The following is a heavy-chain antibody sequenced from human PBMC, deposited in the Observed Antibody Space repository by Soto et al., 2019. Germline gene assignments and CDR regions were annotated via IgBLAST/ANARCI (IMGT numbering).Heavy chain of an antibody. J-gene: IGHJ5*02. V-gene: IGHV3-21*01. CDR1: GFTLSSYS. CDR3: ARSRGSSAPYNWFDP. Sequence: GGSLRLSCAASGFTLSSYSMNWVRQAPGKGLEWVSSISSSSSYIDYADSVKGRFTISRDNAKNSLYLQMNSLRAEDTAVYYCARSRGSSAPYNWFDPWGQGTLVTVSS. D-gene: IGHD6-6*01. CDR2: ISSSSSYI.